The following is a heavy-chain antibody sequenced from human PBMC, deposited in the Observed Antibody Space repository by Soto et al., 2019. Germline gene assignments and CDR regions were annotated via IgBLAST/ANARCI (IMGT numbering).Heavy chain of an antibody. Sequence: ESVGGVVRPGGSLRLSCAASGFTFSSSGMHWVRQAPGKGLEWVAVISYDGRNKDYADSVKGRFSIFRDNSKNTLYLQMNSLRAEDTAVFYCANDLTHWLIRGVYQYGMDVWGQGTTVTVSS. CDR1: GFTFSSSG. D-gene: IGHD6-19*01. J-gene: IGHJ6*02. CDR3: ANDLTHWLIRGVYQYGMDV. V-gene: IGHV3-30*18. CDR2: ISYDGRNK.